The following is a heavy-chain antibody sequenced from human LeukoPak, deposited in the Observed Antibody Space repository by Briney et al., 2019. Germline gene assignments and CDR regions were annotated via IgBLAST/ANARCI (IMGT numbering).Heavy chain of an antibody. CDR1: GGSISSYY. V-gene: IGHV4-59*01. Sequence: PSETLSLTCTVSGGSISSYYWSWIRQPPGKGLEWVGHISYSGSTSYNPSLKSRVTISVDTSKNQFSLKLSSVTAADTAVYYCARGSVRSNFDYWGQGTLVTVSS. CDR2: ISYSGST. J-gene: IGHJ4*02. D-gene: IGHD4-17*01. CDR3: ARGSVRSNFDY.